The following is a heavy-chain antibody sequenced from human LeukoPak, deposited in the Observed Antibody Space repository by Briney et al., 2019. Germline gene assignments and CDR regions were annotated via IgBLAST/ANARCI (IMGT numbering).Heavy chain of an antibody. CDR2: ISVYNGNT. V-gene: IGHV1-18*01. CDR1: GYTFTSYG. CDR3: ARDRRIRNYYYYMDV. J-gene: IGHJ6*03. Sequence: ASVKVSCKASGYTFTSYGISWVRQAPGQGLEWMGWISVYNGNTKYVQKFQGRVTITADESTSTAYMELSSLRSEDTAVYYCARDRRIRNYYYYMDVWGKGTTVTISS. D-gene: IGHD2-15*01.